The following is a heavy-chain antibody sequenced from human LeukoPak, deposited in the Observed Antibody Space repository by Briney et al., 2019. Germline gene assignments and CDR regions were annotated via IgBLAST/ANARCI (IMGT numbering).Heavy chain of an antibody. CDR1: GFTFSSYW. CDR3: ARARRDCSSTSCYTSFWFDP. J-gene: IGHJ5*02. V-gene: IGHV3-7*01. D-gene: IGHD2-2*02. Sequence: GGSLRLSCAASGFTFSSYWMSWVRQAPGKGLEWVANIKQDGSEKYYVDSVKGRFTISRDNTKNSLYLQMNSLRAEDTAVYYCARARRDCSSTSCYTSFWFDPWGQGTLVTVSS. CDR2: IKQDGSEK.